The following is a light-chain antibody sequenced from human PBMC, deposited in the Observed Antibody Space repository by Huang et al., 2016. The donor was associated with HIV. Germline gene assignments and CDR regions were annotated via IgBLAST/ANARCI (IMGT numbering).Light chain of an antibody. Sequence: DIVLTQSPATLSLSPGERATLSCRASQSVSNYLAWYHQKSGQAPRLLIYDASNRATGIPARCSGSGSGTDFTLTISNLEPEDFAVYYCQPRRNRPPGLTFGGGTKVEIK. CDR1: QSVSNY. CDR3: QPRRNRPPGLT. CDR2: DAS. J-gene: IGKJ4*01. V-gene: IGKV3-11*01.